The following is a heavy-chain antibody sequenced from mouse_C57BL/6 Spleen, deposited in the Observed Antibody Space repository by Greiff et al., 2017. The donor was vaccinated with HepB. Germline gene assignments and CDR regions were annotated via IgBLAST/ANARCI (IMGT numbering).Heavy chain of an antibody. CDR2: IDPENGDT. CDR3: TRDSSRYFDY. Sequence: VQLQQSGAELVRPGASVKLSCTASGFNIKDDYMHWVKQRPEQGLEWIGWIDPENGDTEYASKFQGKATITADTSSNTAYLQLSSLTSEDTAVYYCTRDSSRYFDYWGQGTTLTVSS. CDR1: GFNIKDDY. D-gene: IGHD3-2*02. V-gene: IGHV14-4*01. J-gene: IGHJ2*01.